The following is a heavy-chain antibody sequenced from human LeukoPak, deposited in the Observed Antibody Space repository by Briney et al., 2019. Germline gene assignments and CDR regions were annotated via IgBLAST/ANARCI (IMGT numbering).Heavy chain of an antibody. CDR2: IHPSGST. CDR1: GDSISSYY. D-gene: IGHD6-13*01. V-gene: IGHV4-4*07. Sequence: SETLSLTCTVSGDSISSYYWSWVRQPAGKGLEWIGRIHPSGSTNYNPSLKSRVTISVDTSKNQFSLKLSSVTAADTAVYYCARHGDLYSSSWYGFDPWGQGTLVTVSS. CDR3: ARHGDLYSSSWYGFDP. J-gene: IGHJ5*02.